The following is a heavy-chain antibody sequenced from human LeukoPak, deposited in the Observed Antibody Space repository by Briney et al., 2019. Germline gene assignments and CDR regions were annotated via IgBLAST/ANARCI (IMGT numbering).Heavy chain of an antibody. CDR3: ARQGVGATTYFDY. V-gene: IGHV4-34*01. J-gene: IGHJ4*02. D-gene: IGHD1-26*01. Sequence: SETLSLTCVVYGGSFSNYYWSWIRQPPGKGLEWIGSIYYSGSTYYNPSLKSRVTISVDTSKNQFSLKLSSVTAADTAVYYCARQGVGATTYFDYWGQGTLVTVSS. CDR1: GGSFSNYY. CDR2: IYYSGST.